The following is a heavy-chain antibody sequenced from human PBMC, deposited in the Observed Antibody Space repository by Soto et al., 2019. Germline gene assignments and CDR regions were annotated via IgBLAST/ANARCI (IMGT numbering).Heavy chain of an antibody. CDR3: AKHGIAWDQTLSQTNWFDP. Sequence: QVQLVESGGGVVQPGRSLRLSCAASGFTFSNYAIHWVRQAPGRGLEWVTVISFDGSNKYYADSVKGRFNISRDNSKNTVCLQMNSLRVEDTAVYYCAKHGIAWDQTLSQTNWFDPWGQGTLVTVSS. D-gene: IGHD2-2*01. V-gene: IGHV3-30*18. J-gene: IGHJ5*02. CDR2: ISFDGSNK. CDR1: GFTFSNYA.